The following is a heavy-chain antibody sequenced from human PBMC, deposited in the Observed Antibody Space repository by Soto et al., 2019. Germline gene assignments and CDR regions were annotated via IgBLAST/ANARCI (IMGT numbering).Heavy chain of an antibody. D-gene: IGHD3-9*01. CDR1: GGSISSYY. Sequence: SLTCTVSGGSISSYYWSWIRQPPGKGLEWVGYIYYSGSTNYNPSLKSRVTISVDTSKNQFSLKLSSVTTADTAVYYCARVDYDILTGYYYWFDPWGQGTLVTVSS. CDR2: IYYSGST. CDR3: ARVDYDILTGYYYWFDP. J-gene: IGHJ5*02. V-gene: IGHV4-59*01.